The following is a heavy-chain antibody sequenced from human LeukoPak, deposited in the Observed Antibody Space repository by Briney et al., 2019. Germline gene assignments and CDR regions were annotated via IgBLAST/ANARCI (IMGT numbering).Heavy chain of an antibody. J-gene: IGHJ4*02. CDR3: AREQRWSFDS. D-gene: IGHD4-23*01. CDR2: INQDGGTE. CDR1: GFTFSTYW. V-gene: IGHV3-7*01. Sequence: PGGSLGLSCAASGFTFSTYWMSWVRQAPGKGLEWVANINQDGGTEYYVDSVKGRFTISRDNARNSLYLQMNSLRADDTGIYYCAREQRWSFDSWGQGTLVTVSS.